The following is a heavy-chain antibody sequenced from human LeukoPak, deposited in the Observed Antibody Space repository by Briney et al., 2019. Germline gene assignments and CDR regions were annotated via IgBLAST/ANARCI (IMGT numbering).Heavy chain of an antibody. V-gene: IGHV4-61*02. CDR2: IYTSGST. D-gene: IGHD7-27*01. J-gene: IGHJ4*02. Sequence: SETLSLTCTVSGGSISSGSYYWSWIRQPAGKGLEWIVRIYTSGSTNYNPSLKSRVTISVDTSKNQFSLKLSSVTAADTAVYYCAREALNWGLHYFDYWGQGTLVTVSS. CDR3: AREALNWGLHYFDY. CDR1: GGSISSGSYY.